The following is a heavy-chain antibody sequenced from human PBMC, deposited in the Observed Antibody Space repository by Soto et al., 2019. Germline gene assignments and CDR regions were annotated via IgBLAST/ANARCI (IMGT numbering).Heavy chain of an antibody. CDR2: IYSGSNT. V-gene: IGHV3-66*04. D-gene: IGHD3-22*01. CDR1: GLTVSSNY. Sequence: GGSLRLSCVASGLTVSSNYMGWVRQAPGKGLEWVSVIYSGSNTKYADSVKGRFTISRDNSKNTLYLQMNSLRAEDTAVYYCVRPFYDLDSRPPFDHWGPGTLVTVSS. J-gene: IGHJ4*02. CDR3: VRPFYDLDSRPPFDH.